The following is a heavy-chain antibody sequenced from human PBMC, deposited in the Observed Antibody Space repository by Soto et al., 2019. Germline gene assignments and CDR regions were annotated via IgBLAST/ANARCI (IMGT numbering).Heavy chain of an antibody. CDR1: GFTFSSYS. D-gene: IGHD6-19*01. Sequence: PGGSLRLSCAASGFTFSSYSMNWVRQAPGKGLEWVSYISSSSSIIYYADSVKGRFTISRDNAKNSLYPQMNSLRAEDTAVYYCARDRLYAFDIWGQGTMVTVSS. CDR3: ARDRLYAFDI. V-gene: IGHV3-48*01. CDR2: ISSSSSII. J-gene: IGHJ3*02.